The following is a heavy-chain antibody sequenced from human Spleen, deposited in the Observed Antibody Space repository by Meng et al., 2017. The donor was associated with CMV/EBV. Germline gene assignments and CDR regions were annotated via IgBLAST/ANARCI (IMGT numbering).Heavy chain of an antibody. Sequence: KVSGYIFIDYFIHWVRRAPGRGLGWVGWINPINGGTHFAQKFQDRVTLTRDTSTSTAYMELSSLTSDDTAVYYCARPSGSAPNWFDPWGQGTLVTVSS. J-gene: IGHJ5*02. CDR2: INPINGGT. CDR1: GYIFIDYF. CDR3: ARPSGSAPNWFDP. V-gene: IGHV1-2*02. D-gene: IGHD1-26*01.